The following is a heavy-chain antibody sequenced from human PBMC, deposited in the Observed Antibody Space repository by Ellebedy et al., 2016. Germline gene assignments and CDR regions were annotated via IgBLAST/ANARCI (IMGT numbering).Heavy chain of an antibody. D-gene: IGHD5-12*01. CDR1: GFSLNTSGMC. V-gene: IGHV2-70*11. CDR3: ARAIVAKVPYYYYYGMDV. Sequence: SSPTLVKPTQTLTLTCTFSGFSLNTSGMCVSWIRQPPGKALEWLARIDWDDDKYYRTSLKTRLTISKDTSKNQVVLTMTNMDPVDTATFYCARAIVAKVPYYYYYGMDVWGQGTTVTVSS. J-gene: IGHJ6*02. CDR2: IDWDDDK.